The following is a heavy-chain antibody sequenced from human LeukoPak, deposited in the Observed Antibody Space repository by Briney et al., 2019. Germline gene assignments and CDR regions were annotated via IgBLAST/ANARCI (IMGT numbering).Heavy chain of an antibody. Sequence: SETLSLTCAIYGGSFSDYYWSWIRQPPGKGLEWIGEINHSGSTNYNPSLTSRVTMSVDTSKNQFSLKLSSVTAADTAVYYYARGPPRDFGTSGFYYNYWGQGTRVTVSS. CDR2: INHSGST. CDR1: GGSFSDYY. D-gene: IGHD3-22*01. J-gene: IGHJ4*02. CDR3: ARGPPRDFGTSGFYYNY. V-gene: IGHV4-34*01.